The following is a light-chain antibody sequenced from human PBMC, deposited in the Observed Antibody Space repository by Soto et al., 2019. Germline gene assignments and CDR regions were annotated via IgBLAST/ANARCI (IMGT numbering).Light chain of an antibody. Sequence: QSVLTQPPSASGPPGQRVTISCSGSSSNIGSNTVSWYQQRPGTAPKLLIYDNDERPSGVPVRFSGSKSATSASLAISGLQSEDEGDYYCATWGDSRNGYVFGPGTKVTVL. J-gene: IGLJ1*01. CDR3: ATWGDSRNGYV. V-gene: IGLV1-44*01. CDR2: DND. CDR1: SSNIGSNT.